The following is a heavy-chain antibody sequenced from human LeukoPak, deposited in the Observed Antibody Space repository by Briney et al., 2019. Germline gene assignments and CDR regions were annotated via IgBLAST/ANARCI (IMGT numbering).Heavy chain of an antibody. CDR1: GGSISGAYIY. Sequence: SQTLSLTCTVSGGSISGAYIYWSWIRQSAGKGLEWIGRIYNSGSTSYNPSPESRVTISIDTSKNQFSLELSSVTAADTAVYYCAREGNPGGNNYGHCPDYWGQGTLVTVSS. D-gene: IGHD5-18*01. CDR2: IYNSGST. CDR3: AREGNPGGNNYGHCPDY. J-gene: IGHJ4*02. V-gene: IGHV4-61*02.